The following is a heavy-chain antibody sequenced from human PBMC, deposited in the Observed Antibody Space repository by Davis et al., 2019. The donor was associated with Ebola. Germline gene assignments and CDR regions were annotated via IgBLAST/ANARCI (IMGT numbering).Heavy chain of an antibody. Sequence: SVKVSCKASGGTFSSYAISWVRQAPGQGLEWMGGIIPIFGTANYAQKFQGRVTITANKSTSTAYMELSSLRSEDTAVYYCASTGIAARGPYYYGMDVWGQGTTVTVSS. CDR3: ASTGIAARGPYYYGMDV. CDR1: GGTFSSYA. CDR2: IIPIFGTA. J-gene: IGHJ6*02. D-gene: IGHD6-6*01. V-gene: IGHV1-69*06.